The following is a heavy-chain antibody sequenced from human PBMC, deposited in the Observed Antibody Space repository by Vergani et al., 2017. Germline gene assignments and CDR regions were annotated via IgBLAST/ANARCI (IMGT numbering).Heavy chain of an antibody. Sequence: EVQLVESGGGLVQPGGSLRLSCAASGFTFSSYDMHWVRQATGKGLEWVSAIGTAGDTYYPGSVKGRFTISRENAKNSLYLQMNSLRAGDTAVYYCARASGPRQQLVLKDPLYYYYYMDVWGKGTTVTVSS. V-gene: IGHV3-13*01. CDR2: IGTAGDT. D-gene: IGHD6-13*01. CDR1: GFTFSSYD. J-gene: IGHJ6*03. CDR3: ARASGPRQQLVLKDPLYYYYYMDV.